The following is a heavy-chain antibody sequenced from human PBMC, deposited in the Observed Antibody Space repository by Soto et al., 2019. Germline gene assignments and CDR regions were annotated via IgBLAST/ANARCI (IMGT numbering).Heavy chain of an antibody. CDR1: GASISVHSYY. D-gene: IGHD1-1*01. CDR3: TRVQAGTIDY. V-gene: IGHV4-39*07. Sequence: LSLTCTVSGASISVHSYYWTWIRQPPGKGLEWIGSSYYSGTTYFNPSLKSRATISVDTSKNQFSLRLSSVTAADTAVYYCTRVQAGTIDYWGQGALVIVSS. CDR2: SYYSGTT. J-gene: IGHJ4*02.